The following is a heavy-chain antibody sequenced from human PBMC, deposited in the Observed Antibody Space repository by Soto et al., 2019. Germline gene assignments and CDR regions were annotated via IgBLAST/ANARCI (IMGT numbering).Heavy chain of an antibody. CDR1: GFTFSSYS. Sequence: GGSLRLSCAASGFTFSSYSMNWVRQAPGKGLEWVSSISSSSSYIYYADSVKGRFTIARDNGKNSLYLQMNSLRDEDTAVYYCARVRRNDASDYYGMDIWGQGTTVTVSS. D-gene: IGHD1-1*01. V-gene: IGHV3-21*01. CDR3: ARVRRNDASDYYGMDI. CDR2: ISSSSSYI. J-gene: IGHJ6*02.